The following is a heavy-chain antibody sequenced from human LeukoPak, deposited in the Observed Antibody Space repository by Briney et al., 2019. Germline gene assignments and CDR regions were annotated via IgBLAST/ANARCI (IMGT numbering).Heavy chain of an antibody. J-gene: IGHJ4*02. CDR2: ISYDGSDK. CDR1: GFSFSSYA. V-gene: IGHV3-30*04. Sequence: LPGGSLRLSCAASGFSFSSYAMHWVRQAPGKGLEWVAVISYDGSDKYYADSVKGRFTISRDNSKNTLYLQMNSLRAEDTAVYYCAKDYYYDSSGYYYWDYWGQGTLVTVSS. CDR3: AKDYYYDSSGYYYWDY. D-gene: IGHD3-22*01.